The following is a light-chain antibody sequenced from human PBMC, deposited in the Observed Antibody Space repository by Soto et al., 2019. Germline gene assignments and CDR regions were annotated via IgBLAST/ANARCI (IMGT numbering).Light chain of an antibody. Sequence: DIQMTRSPSSLSASVGYRFTITCRASQSISRYLNWYQKKPGKAPKLLIYAASSLQSGVPSRLSGSGSGTDFTITISSMKTEDFATYYCQQSYSNPLTFGGGTKVDIK. CDR3: QQSYSNPLT. J-gene: IGKJ4*01. CDR2: AAS. CDR1: QSISRY. V-gene: IGKV1-39*01.